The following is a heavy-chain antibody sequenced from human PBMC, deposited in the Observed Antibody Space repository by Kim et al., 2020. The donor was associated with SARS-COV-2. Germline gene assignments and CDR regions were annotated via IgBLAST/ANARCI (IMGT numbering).Heavy chain of an antibody. CDR3: ARGGLLWFGESFDY. V-gene: IGHV4-59*01. CDR1: GGSISSYY. J-gene: IGHJ4*02. CDR2: IYYSGST. Sequence: SETLSLTCTVSGGSISSYYWSWIRQPPGKGLEWIGYIYYSGSTNYNPSLKSRVTISVDTSKNQFSLKLSSVTAADTAVYYCARGGLLWFGESFDYWGQGT. D-gene: IGHD3-10*01.